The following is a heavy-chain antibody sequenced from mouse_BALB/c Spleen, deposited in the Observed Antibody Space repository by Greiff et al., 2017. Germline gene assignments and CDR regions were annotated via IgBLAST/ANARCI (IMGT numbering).Heavy chain of an antibody. CDR2: ISYDGSN. CDR1: GYSITSGYY. V-gene: IGHV3-6*02. J-gene: IGHJ4*01. CDR3: ASFITTVHYAMDY. D-gene: IGHD1-1*01. Sequence: EVKLQESGPGLVKPSQSLSLTCSVTGYSITSGYYWNWIRQFPGNKLEWMGYISYDGSNNYNPSLKNRISITRDTSKNQFFLKLNSVTTEDTATYYCASFITTVHYAMDYWGQGTSVTVSS.